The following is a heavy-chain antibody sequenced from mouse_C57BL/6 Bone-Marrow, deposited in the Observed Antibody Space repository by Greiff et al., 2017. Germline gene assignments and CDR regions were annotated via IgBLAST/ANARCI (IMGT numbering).Heavy chain of an antibody. V-gene: IGHV5-4*03. J-gene: IGHJ4*01. D-gene: IGHD2-4*01. CDR3: ARGGLRRGYYYAMDY. CDR2: ISDGGSYT. Sequence: EVKLMESGGGLLKPGGSLKLSCAASGFTFSSYAMSWVRQTPEKRLEWVATISDGGSYTYYPDNVKGRFTISRDNAKNNLYLQMSHLKSEDTAMYYCARGGLRRGYYYAMDYWGQGTSVTVSS. CDR1: GFTFSSYA.